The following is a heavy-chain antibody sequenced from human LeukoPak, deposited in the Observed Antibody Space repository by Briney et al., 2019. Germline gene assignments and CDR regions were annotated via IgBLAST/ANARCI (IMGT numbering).Heavy chain of an antibody. CDR3: ARDQVGATSAFDI. V-gene: IGHV3-30-3*01. D-gene: IGHD1-26*01. CDR1: GFTFSSYA. CDR2: ISYDGSNK. Sequence: PGGSLRLSCAASGFTFSSYAMHWVRQAPGKGLEWVAVISYDGSNKYYADSVKGRFTISRDNSENTLYLQMNSLRAEDTAVYYCARDQVGATSAFDIWGQGTMVTVSS. J-gene: IGHJ3*02.